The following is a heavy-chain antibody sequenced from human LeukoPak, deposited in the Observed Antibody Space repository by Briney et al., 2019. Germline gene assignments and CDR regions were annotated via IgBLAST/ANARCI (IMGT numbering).Heavy chain of an antibody. CDR1: GGTFSSYA. CDR3: ARTGSDIVVVPAALGREGYYYYYYYMDV. Sequence: SVKVSCKASGGTFSSYAISWVRQAPGQGLEWMGGIIPIFGTANYAQKFQGRVTITADESTSTAYMELSSLRSEDTAVYYCARTGSDIVVVPAALGREGYYYYYYYMDVWGKGTTVTVSS. J-gene: IGHJ6*03. CDR2: IIPIFGTA. D-gene: IGHD2-2*01. V-gene: IGHV1-69*01.